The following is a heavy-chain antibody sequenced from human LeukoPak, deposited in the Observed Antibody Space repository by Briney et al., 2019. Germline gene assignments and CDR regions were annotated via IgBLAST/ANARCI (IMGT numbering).Heavy chain of an antibody. CDR2: IYYSGST. D-gene: IGHD4-17*01. J-gene: IGHJ5*02. CDR1: GGSISSSSYY. Sequence: SETLSLTCTVSGGSISSSSYYWGWIRQPPGTGLEWIGSIYYSGSTYYNPSLKSRVTISVDTSKNQFSLKLSSVTAADTAVYYCASLSDYGDYNWFDPWGQGTLVTVSS. V-gene: IGHV4-39*07. CDR3: ASLSDYGDYNWFDP.